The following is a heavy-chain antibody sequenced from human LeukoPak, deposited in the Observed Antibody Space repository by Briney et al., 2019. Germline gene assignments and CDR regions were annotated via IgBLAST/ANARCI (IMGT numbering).Heavy chain of an antibody. Sequence: GASVKVSCKASGYTLTGYYIHWVRQAPGQGLEWMGWINPYTGDTNSAQKFQGRVTMTRDTSISTAYMELSRLRSDDTAVYYCARDNSEQWPGDYWGQGTLVTVSS. CDR3: ARDNSEQWPGDY. V-gene: IGHV1-2*02. CDR1: GYTLTGYY. J-gene: IGHJ4*02. D-gene: IGHD6-19*01. CDR2: INPYTGDT.